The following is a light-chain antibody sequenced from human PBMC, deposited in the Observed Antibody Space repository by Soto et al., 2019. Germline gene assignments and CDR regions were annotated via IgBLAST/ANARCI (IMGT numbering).Light chain of an antibody. CDR1: QSIRSSY. V-gene: IGKV3-20*01. CDR2: GAS. J-gene: IGKJ1*01. Sequence: EIVLTQSPGTLSLSPGESATLSCRASQSIRSSYLAWYQQKPGQAPRLLFYGASNRATGIPDRFSGSGSGTDFTLTITRLEPEDFAVYYCQQYGTSPPWTFGQGTKVDI. CDR3: QQYGTSPPWT.